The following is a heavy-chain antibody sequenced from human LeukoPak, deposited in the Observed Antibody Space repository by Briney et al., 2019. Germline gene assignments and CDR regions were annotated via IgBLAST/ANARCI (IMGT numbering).Heavy chain of an antibody. V-gene: IGHV4-34*01. D-gene: IGHD5-18*01. CDR2: INHSGST. J-gene: IGHJ4*02. CDR3: ASVDTAIFYLDQ. CDR1: GGSFSGYY. Sequence: SETLSLTCAVYGGSFSGYYWSWIRQPPGKGLEWIGEINHSGSTNYNPSLKSRVTISVDTSKNQFSLKLSSVTAADTAVYYCASVDTAIFYLDQWGQGTLVTVSS.